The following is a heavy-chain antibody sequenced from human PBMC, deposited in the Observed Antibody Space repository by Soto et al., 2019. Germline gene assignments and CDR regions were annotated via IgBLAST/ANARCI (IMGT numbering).Heavy chain of an antibody. D-gene: IGHD3-22*01. CDR1: GFTFSNAW. CDR2: IKSKTDGGTT. CDR3: TTDPHDSSGYYHEYYYYGMDV. V-gene: IGHV3-15*01. J-gene: IGHJ6*02. Sequence: PGGSLRLSCAASGFTFSNAWMSWVRQAPWKGLEWVGRIKSKTDGGTTDYAAPVKGRFTISRDDSKNTLYLQMNSLKTEDTAVYYCTTDPHDSSGYYHEYYYYGMDVWGQGTTVTVSS.